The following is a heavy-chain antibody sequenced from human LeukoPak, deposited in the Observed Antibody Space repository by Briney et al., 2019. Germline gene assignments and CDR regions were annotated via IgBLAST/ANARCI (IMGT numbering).Heavy chain of an antibody. J-gene: IGHJ4*02. CDR2: INPGGGRT. V-gene: IGHV1-46*01. Sequence: ASVKVSCKASGYTFTDYYVHWARRAPGLGLEWMGVINPGGGRTTYAQKFQDRVIMTRDTSTSTVYMELSGLTSADTAVYFCARVTSPARRGRTLVAAAATPFDYWGQGTLVTVSS. CDR3: ARVTSPARRGRTLVAAAATPFDY. D-gene: IGHD2-15*01. CDR1: GYTFTDYY.